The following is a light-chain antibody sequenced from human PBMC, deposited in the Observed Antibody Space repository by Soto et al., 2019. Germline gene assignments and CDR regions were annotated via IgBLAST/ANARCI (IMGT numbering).Light chain of an antibody. CDR1: QSISSW. V-gene: IGKV1-5*01. Sequence: DILMTQSPSTLSASVGDRVTITCRASQSISSWLAWYQQKPGKAPKLLIYDASSLESGVPSRFSGSGSGTEFTLTISSLQPDDFATYYCQQYNSYSYTFGQGTKVEIK. CDR3: QQYNSYSYT. CDR2: DAS. J-gene: IGKJ1*01.